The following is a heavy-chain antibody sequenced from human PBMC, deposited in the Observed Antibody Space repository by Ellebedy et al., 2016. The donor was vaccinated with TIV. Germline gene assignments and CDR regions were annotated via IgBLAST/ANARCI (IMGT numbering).Heavy chain of an antibody. CDR1: GYSFTSYD. J-gene: IGHJ4*02. CDR3: ARGSDAPGSYDY. Sequence: ASVKVSCXASGYSFTSYDITWVRQAPGQGLEWMGWINAYSGNTNYAQKLQGRVTMTTDTSTSTAYMELRSLRSDDTAVYYCARGSDAPGSYDYWGQGTLVTVSS. D-gene: IGHD3-10*01. V-gene: IGHV1-18*01. CDR2: INAYSGNT.